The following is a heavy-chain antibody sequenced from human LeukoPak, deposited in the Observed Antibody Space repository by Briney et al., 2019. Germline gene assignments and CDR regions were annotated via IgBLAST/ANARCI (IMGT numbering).Heavy chain of an antibody. CDR3: ARGTTVTTWVPYYYYYGMDV. J-gene: IGHJ6*02. V-gene: IGHV1-46*01. CDR1: GYTFTSYY. Sequence: ASVKVSCKASGYTFTSYYMHWVRQAPGQGLEWMGIINPSGGSTSYAQKFQGRVTKTRDTSTSTVYMELSSLRSEDTAVYYCARGTTVTTWVPYYYYYGMDVWGQGTTVTVSS. CDR2: INPSGGST. D-gene: IGHD4-17*01.